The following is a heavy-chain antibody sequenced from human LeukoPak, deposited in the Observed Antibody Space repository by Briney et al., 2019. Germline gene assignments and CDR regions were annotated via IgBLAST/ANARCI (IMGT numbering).Heavy chain of an antibody. D-gene: IGHD2-2*01. V-gene: IGHV3-23*01. CDR3: AKEGCSSTSCLHLYYYYGMDV. Sequence: GGSLRLSCAASGFTFSSYAMSWVRQAPGKGLEWVSAISGSGGSTYYADSVKGRFTISRDNSKNTLYLQMNSLRAEDTAVYYCAKEGCSSTSCLHLYYYYGMDVGGQGTTVTVSS. CDR1: GFTFSSYA. CDR2: ISGSGGST. J-gene: IGHJ6*01.